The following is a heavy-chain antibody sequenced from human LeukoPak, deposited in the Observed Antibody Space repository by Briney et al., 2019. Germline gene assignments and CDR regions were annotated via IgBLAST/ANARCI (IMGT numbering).Heavy chain of an antibody. CDR3: ATVDGIAVAATYY. CDR2: VDPEDGET. V-gene: IGHV1-69-2*01. CDR1: GYTFTDYY. Sequence: ASVKISCKASGYTFTDYYIHWVQQAPGKGLEWMGRVDPEDGETIYAEKFQGRVTITADTSTDTAYMELSSLRSEDTAVYYCATVDGIAVAATYYRGPGNLVTVSS. J-gene: IGHJ4*02. D-gene: IGHD6-19*01.